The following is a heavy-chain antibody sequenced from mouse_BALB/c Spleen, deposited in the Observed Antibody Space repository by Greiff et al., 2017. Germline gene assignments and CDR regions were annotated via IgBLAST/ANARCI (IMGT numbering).Heavy chain of an antibody. Sequence: VQLQQPGAELVMPGASVKMSCKASGYTFTDYWMHWVKQRPGQGLEWIGAIDTSDSYTSYNQKFKGKATLTVDESSSTAYMQLSSLTSEDSAVYYCARYGNSFAYWGQGTLVTVSA. CDR2: IDTSDSYT. D-gene: IGHD2-1*01. V-gene: IGHV1-69*01. J-gene: IGHJ3*01. CDR1: GYTFTDYW. CDR3: ARYGNSFAY.